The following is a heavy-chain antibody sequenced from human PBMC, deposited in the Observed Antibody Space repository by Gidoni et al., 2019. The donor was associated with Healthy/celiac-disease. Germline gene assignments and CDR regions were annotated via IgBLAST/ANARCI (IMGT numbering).Heavy chain of an antibody. J-gene: IGHJ4*02. D-gene: IGHD6-19*01. CDR1: VFTFDDYG. CDR3: ARARSVAGDWGGYFDY. Sequence: EVQLVESGGGVVRPGGSLRLSCAASVFTFDDYGMSWVRQAPGRGLEWVSGMNWNGGSTGSADSVKGRFTISRDNAKNSLYRQMNILRAEDTALYDCARARSVAGDWGGYFDYWGQGTLVTVSS. CDR2: MNWNGGST. V-gene: IGHV3-20*01.